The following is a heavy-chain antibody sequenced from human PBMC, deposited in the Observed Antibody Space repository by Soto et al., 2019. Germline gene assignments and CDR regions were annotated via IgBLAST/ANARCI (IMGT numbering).Heavy chain of an antibody. J-gene: IGHJ5*02. CDR2: INHSRST. CDR1: GGSFSGYY. Sequence: SETLSLTCAVYGGSFSGYYWSWIRQPPGKGLEWIGEINHSRSTNYNPSRKSRVTISVDSSKNRFSLKLSSVSAADTAVYYCARGLTMIVGGVRWFDPWGQGTLVTVSS. V-gene: IGHV4-34*01. CDR3: ARGLTMIVGGVRWFDP. D-gene: IGHD3-22*01.